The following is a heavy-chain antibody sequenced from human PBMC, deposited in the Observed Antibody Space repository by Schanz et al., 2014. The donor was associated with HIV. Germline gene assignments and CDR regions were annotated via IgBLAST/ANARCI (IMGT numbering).Heavy chain of an antibody. J-gene: IGHJ3*02. D-gene: IGHD2-2*01. Sequence: QVQLIQSGAEVKKPGSSVKVSCRASGGTVNRYAISWVRQAPGQGLEWMGGIIPIFGPANYSPKFRDRVTITADESTSTAYMELSSLRSEDTAVYYCARDLSLASSTPTLAFDIWGQGTMVTVSS. CDR2: IIPIFGPA. V-gene: IGHV1-69*19. CDR3: ARDLSLASSTPTLAFDI. CDR1: GGTVNRYA.